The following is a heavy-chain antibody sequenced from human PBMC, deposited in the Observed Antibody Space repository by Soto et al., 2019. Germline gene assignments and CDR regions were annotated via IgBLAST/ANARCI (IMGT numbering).Heavy chain of an antibody. CDR3: VRGGLSGGFSNYGS. J-gene: IGHJ5*02. D-gene: IGHD1-26*01. Sequence: GGSLRLSCAASGFSFNDYWMHWVRQAPGQGLLWVSRIHMDGRTTTYADSVKGRFTISRDNANNMMYLQMNSLRVEDTALYYCVRGGLSGGFSNYGSWGQGALVTVSS. CDR1: GFSFNDYW. V-gene: IGHV3-74*01. CDR2: IHMDGRTT.